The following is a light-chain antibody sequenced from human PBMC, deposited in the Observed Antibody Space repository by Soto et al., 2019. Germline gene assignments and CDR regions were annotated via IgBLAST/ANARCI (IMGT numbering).Light chain of an antibody. Sequence: QSALTQPASVSGSPGQSITISCTGTSSDVGIYNYVSWYQHHPGKAPKLMIYDVSNRPSGVSNRFSGSKFGNTASLTISGLQAEDEADYYCSSYTTSSTYVFGTGTKVTVL. CDR1: SSDVGIYNY. J-gene: IGLJ1*01. CDR2: DVS. CDR3: SSYTTSSTYV. V-gene: IGLV2-14*03.